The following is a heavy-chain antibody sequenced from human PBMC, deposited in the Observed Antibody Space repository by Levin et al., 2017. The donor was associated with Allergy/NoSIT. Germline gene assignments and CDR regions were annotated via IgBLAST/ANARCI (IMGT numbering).Heavy chain of an antibody. V-gene: IGHV4-59*01. J-gene: IGHJ4*02. CDR1: GGSISNYY. CDR3: ARMGDTAMVDPFDY. CDR2: IYYSGTT. Sequence: SSETLSLTCTVSGGSISNYYWSWIRQPPGKGLEWIGYIYYSGTTNYNPSLKSRVTISVDTSKSQFSLKLTSVTAAETAIYYCARMGDTAMVDPFDYWGQGTLVTVSS. D-gene: IGHD5-18*01.